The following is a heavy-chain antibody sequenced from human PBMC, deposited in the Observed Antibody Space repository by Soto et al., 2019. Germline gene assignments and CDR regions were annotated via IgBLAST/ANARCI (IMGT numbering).Heavy chain of an antibody. D-gene: IGHD6-13*01. J-gene: IGHJ3*01. CDR2: ISGSGGST. CDR1: GFTFSSYA. V-gene: IGHV3-23*01. CDR3: ANEGSSSGGAFDL. Sequence: EVQLLESGGGLVQPGGSLRLSCAASGFTFSSYAMSWVRQAPGKGLEWVSAISGSGGSTYYADSVKGRFTISRDNSKNTLYLHMNSLRAADTAVYYCANEGSSSGGAFDLWGQGTMVTVSS.